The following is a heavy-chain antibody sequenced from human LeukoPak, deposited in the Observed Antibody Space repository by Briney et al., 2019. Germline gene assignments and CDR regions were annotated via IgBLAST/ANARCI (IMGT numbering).Heavy chain of an antibody. CDR2: INHSGST. D-gene: IGHD2-2*02. J-gene: IGHJ5*02. CDR1: GGSFSGYY. V-gene: IGHV4-34*01. Sequence: SETLSLTCAVYGGSFSGYYWNWIRQPPGKGLEWIGEINHSGSTNYNPSFKSRVTISVDTSKNQFSLELSSVTAADTAVYYCARGNIVVVPAAIKGNWFDPWGQGTLVTVSS. CDR3: ARGNIVVVPAAIKGNWFDP.